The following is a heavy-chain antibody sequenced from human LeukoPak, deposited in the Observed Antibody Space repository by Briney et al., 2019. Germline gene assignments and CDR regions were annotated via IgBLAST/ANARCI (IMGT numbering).Heavy chain of an antibody. CDR2: MNPNSGNT. CDR3: ARGRTATVINWFDP. CDR1: GYTFTSYD. Sequence: ASVKVSCKASGYTFTSYDINWVRQATGQGLEWMGWMNPNSGNTGYAQKFRGRVTMTRNTSISTAYMELSSLRSEDTAVYYCARGRTATVINWFDPWGQGTLVTVSS. D-gene: IGHD4-11*01. V-gene: IGHV1-8*01. J-gene: IGHJ5*02.